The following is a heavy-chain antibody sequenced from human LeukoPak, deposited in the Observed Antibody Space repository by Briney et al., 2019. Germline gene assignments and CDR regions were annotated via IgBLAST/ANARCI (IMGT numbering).Heavy chain of an antibody. CDR3: ARLARLRDAFDI. D-gene: IGHD5/OR15-5a*01. J-gene: IGHJ3*02. V-gene: IGHV4-59*08. Sequence: PSETLSLTCTVSGGSISSYYWSWIRQPPGKGLEWIGYIYYSGSTNYNPSPKSRVTISVDTSKNQFSLKLSSVTAADTAVYYCARLARLRDAFDIWGQGTMVTVSS. CDR2: IYYSGST. CDR1: GGSISSYY.